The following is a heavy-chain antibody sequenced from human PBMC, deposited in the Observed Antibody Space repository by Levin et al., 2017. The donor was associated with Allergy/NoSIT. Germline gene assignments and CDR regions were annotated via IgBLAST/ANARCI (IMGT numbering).Heavy chain of an antibody. CDR2: ITKNSDII. D-gene: IGHD3-10*01. J-gene: IGHJ4*02. CDR3: ARGGSGIDF. Sequence: PGGSLRLSCEATGFILSSYSMNWVRQAPGKGLEWLSFITKNSDIIYYADSVKGRFTISRDNSKNSLYLQMNSLRDEDTAVYYCARGGSGIDFWGQGTLVTVSS. CDR1: GFILSSYS. V-gene: IGHV3-48*02.